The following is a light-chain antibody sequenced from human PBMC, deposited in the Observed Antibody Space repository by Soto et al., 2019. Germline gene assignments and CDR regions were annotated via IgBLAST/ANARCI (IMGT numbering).Light chain of an antibody. CDR1: SGHVSYI. V-gene: IGLV4-60*02. Sequence: QPVLTQSSSASASLGSSVKLTCTLSSGHVSYIIAWHQQQPGKAPRYSMKLEGTGKYNKGSGVSDRVSGSSSRADRYLTISDLQFADESDYYCETWANNIWVFGGGTKLTVL. CDR2: LEGTGKY. J-gene: IGLJ3*02. CDR3: ETWANNIWV.